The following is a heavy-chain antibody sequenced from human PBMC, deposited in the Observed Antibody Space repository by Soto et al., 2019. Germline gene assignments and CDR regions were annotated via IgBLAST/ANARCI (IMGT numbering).Heavy chain of an antibody. CDR2: INYNGGA. CDR3: ARPANAHSASSGYHHDAFDI. CDR1: GGSFSDYY. Sequence: SETLSLTCAVYGGSFSDYYWSWIRLIPGKGLEWIGEINYNGGANYNPSLKGRVTMSVDTSKNQFSVKMRFVTAADTALYYCARPANAHSASSGYHHDAFDIWGQGRKVTVSS. D-gene: IGHD3-22*01. J-gene: IGHJ3*02. V-gene: IGHV4-34*01.